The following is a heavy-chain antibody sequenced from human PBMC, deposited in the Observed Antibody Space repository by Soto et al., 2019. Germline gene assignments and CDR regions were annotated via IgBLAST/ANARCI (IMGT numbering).Heavy chain of an antibody. CDR2: IGTAGDT. V-gene: IGHV3-13*01. CDR3: ARGPSLYGMDV. CDR1: GFTFSSYD. Sequence: EVQLVESGGGLVQPGGSLRLSCAASGFTFSSYDMHWVRQATGKGLEWVSAIGTAGDTYYPGSVKGRFTISRENAKNSFYLQMNSLRAGDTAVYYCARGPSLYGMDVWGQGTTVTVSS. J-gene: IGHJ6*02.